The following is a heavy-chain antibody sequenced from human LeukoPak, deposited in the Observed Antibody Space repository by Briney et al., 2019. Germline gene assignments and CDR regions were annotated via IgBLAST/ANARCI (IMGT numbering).Heavy chain of an antibody. CDR1: GFTFSSCG. CDR2: IWYDGSNK. J-gene: IGHJ6*02. V-gene: IGHV3-33*01. Sequence: PGGSLRLSCAASGFTFSSCGMHWVRQAPGKGLEWVAVIWYDGSNKYYADSVKGRFTISRDNSKNTLYLQMNSLRAEDTAVYYCARGDSNYGMDVWGQGTTVTVSS. CDR3: ARGDSNYGMDV. D-gene: IGHD4-4*01.